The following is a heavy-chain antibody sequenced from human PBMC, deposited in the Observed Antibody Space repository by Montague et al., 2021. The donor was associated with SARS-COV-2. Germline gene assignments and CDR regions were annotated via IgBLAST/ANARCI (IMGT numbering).Heavy chain of an antibody. Sequence: SLRLSCAASGFTFSRYEMNWVRQAPGKGLEWVSYISSSGSSIYYADSVKGRFTISRDNAKNSLYPQMNSLRAEDTAVYYCAREGYYDSSGYPLSYWGQGTLVTVSS. J-gene: IGHJ4*02. D-gene: IGHD3-22*01. V-gene: IGHV3-48*03. CDR3: AREGYYDSSGYPLSY. CDR1: GFTFSRYE. CDR2: ISSSGSSI.